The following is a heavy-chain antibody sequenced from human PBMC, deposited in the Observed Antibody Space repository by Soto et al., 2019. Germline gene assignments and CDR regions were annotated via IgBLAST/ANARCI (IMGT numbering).Heavy chain of an antibody. Sequence: RGESLKISCKGSGYSFTSYWISWVRQMPGKGLEWMGRIDPSDSYTNYSPSFQGHVTISADKSISTAYLQWSSLKASDTAMYYCARHWPYYYDSSGYYNFDYWGQGTLVTVSS. CDR3: ARHWPYYYDSSGYYNFDY. CDR1: GYSFTSYW. J-gene: IGHJ4*02. V-gene: IGHV5-10-1*01. D-gene: IGHD3-22*01. CDR2: IDPSDSYT.